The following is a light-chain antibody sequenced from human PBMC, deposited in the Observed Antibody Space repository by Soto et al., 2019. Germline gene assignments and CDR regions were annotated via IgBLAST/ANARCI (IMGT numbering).Light chain of an antibody. CDR1: RSDVGGYNY. CDR2: DVS. J-gene: IGLJ1*01. Sequence: QSVLTQPRSVSGSPGQSVTISCTGTRSDVGGYNYVSWYQQQPGKAPKLIIHDVSRRPSGVPDRFSGSKSGNTASLTISGLQAEDEADYYCCSYAGSASFVFGTGTKLTVL. CDR3: CSYAGSASFV. V-gene: IGLV2-11*01.